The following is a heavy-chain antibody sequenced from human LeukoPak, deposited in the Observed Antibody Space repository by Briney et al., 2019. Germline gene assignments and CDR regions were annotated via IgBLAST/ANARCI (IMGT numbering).Heavy chain of an antibody. CDR1: GDSVSSNSAA. J-gene: IGHJ3*02. V-gene: IGHV6-1*01. CDR3: ARDNYYDSSGYYPDAFDI. D-gene: IGHD3-22*01. Sequence: SRTLSLTCAISGDSVSSNSAAWNWIRQSPSRGLEWLGRTYYRSKWYNDYAVSVKSRITINPDTSKNQFSLQLNSVTPEDTAVYYCARDNYYDSSGYYPDAFDIWGQGTMVTVSS. CDR2: TYYRSKWYN.